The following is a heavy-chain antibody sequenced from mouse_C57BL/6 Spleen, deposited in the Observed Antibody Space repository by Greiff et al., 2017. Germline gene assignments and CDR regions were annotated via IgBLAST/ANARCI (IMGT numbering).Heavy chain of an antibody. CDR3: ARDAYDWFAY. J-gene: IGHJ3*01. Sequence: VQLKQPGAELVRPGSSVKLSCKASGYTFTGYWMHWVKQRPVQGLEWIGKIDPSDSDTHYNQKFKGQATLTVDKSASTAYMQLSSLTSEDSAVYSCARDAYDWFAYWGQGTLVTVAA. CDR2: IDPSDSDT. D-gene: IGHD2-2*01. V-gene: IGHV1-52*01. CDR1: GYTFTGYW.